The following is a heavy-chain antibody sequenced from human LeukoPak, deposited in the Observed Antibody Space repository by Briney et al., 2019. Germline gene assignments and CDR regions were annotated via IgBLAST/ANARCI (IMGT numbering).Heavy chain of an antibody. CDR1: GFSFGTYS. V-gene: IGHV3-33*06. CDR2: IWYDGSNE. CDR3: AKIRIRDFDY. Sequence: GGSLRLSCVVSGFSFGTYSMHWARQVPGKGLEWVAVIWYDGSNEDYADSVKGRFTISRDNSKNTLYLQMNSLRVEDTAVYYCAKIRIRDFDYWGQGTLVTVSS. J-gene: IGHJ4*02.